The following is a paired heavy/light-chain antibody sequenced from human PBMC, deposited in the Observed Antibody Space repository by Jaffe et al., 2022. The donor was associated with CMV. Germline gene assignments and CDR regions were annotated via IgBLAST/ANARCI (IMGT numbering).Heavy chain of an antibody. Sequence: QVQLVQSGAEVKKPGASVKVSCKVSGYTLTELSIHWVRQAPGKGLEWMGGFDPEDGERIYAQKFQGRVTVTEDKSTDTAYMELSSLRSEDMAVYYCATGGVYDIGGFHVWGQGIPVTVSS. D-gene: IGHD3-22*01. CDR2: FDPEDGER. CDR1: GYTLTELS. J-gene: IGHJ4*02. CDR3: ATGGVYDIGGFHV. V-gene: IGHV1-24*01.
Light chain of an antibody. CDR3: CSHGSTGTFERV. CDR2: EVS. Sequence: QSALTQPASVSGSPGQSITISCTGSSSDLGSHNLVSWYQQHPGKAPKLLIYEVSQRPSGVSHRFSGSKSGNTASLTISGLQPEDEADYFCCSHGSTGTFERVFGGGTKLTVL. CDR1: SSDLGSHNL. J-gene: IGLJ3*02. V-gene: IGLV2-23*02.